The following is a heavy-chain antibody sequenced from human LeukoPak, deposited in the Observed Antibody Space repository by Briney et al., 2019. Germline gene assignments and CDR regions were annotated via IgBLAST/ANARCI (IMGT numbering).Heavy chain of an antibody. Sequence: SQTLSLTCTVSGGSISSGDYYWSWIRQPPGKGLEWIGYIYYGGSTYYNPSLKSRATISVHTSEKQFSLKLSSVTAADTAVYYCVREEGYYGSPGWGQGTLVTVSS. V-gene: IGHV4-30-4*01. CDR3: VREEGYYGSPG. CDR2: IYYGGST. D-gene: IGHD3-10*01. CDR1: GGSISSGDYY. J-gene: IGHJ4*02.